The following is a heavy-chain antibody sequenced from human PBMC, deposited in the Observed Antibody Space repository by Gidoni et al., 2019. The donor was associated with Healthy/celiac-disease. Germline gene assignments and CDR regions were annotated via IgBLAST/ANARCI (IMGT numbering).Heavy chain of an antibody. J-gene: IGHJ3*02. V-gene: IGHV2-5*02. CDR3: AHRESQQSLTGKVVVAFDI. CDR1: GFSLSTSGVG. D-gene: IGHD7-27*01. CDR2: IYWDDDK. Sequence: QITLKESGPTLVKPTQTLTLTCTFSGFSLSTSGVGVGWIRQPPGKALEWLALIYWDDDKRYSPSLKSRLTITKDTSKNQVVLTMTNMDPVDTATYYCAHRESQQSLTGKVVVAFDIWGQGTMVTVSS.